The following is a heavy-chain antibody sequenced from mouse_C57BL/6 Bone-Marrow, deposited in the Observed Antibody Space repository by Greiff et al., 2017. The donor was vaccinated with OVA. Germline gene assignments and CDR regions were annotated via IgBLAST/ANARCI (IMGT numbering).Heavy chain of an antibody. CDR2: IYPGDGDT. CDR3: AREGSSYLAWFAY. V-gene: IGHV1-82*01. Sequence: QVQLQQSGPELVKPGASVKISCKASGYAFSSSWMNWVKQRPGKGLEWIGRIYPGDGDTNYNGKFKGKATLTADKSSSTAYMQLSSLTSEDSAVYFCAREGSSYLAWFAYWGQGTLVTVSA. D-gene: IGHD1-1*01. CDR1: GYAFSSSW. J-gene: IGHJ3*01.